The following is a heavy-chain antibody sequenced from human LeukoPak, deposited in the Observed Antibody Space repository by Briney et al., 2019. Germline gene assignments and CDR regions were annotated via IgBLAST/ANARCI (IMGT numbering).Heavy chain of an antibody. CDR3: AKRTRDRAHIVYYYYYMDV. V-gene: IGHV3-23*01. D-gene: IGHD1-26*01. J-gene: IGHJ6*03. CDR2: ISGSGGST. Sequence: GGSLRLSCAASGFTFSSYAMSWVRQAPGKGLEWVSAISGSGGSTYYADSVKGRFTISRDNSKNTLYLQMNSLRAEDTAVYYCAKRTRDRAHIVYYYYYMDVWGKGTTVTVSS. CDR1: GFTFSSYA.